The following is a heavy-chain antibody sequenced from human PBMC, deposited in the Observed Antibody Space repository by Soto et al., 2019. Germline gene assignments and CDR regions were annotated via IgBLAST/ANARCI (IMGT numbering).Heavy chain of an antibody. CDR1: GYTFTSYY. D-gene: IGHD4-17*01. J-gene: IGHJ4*02. Sequence: ASVKVSCKTSGYTFTSYYIHWVRQAPGQGLEWMRTINPRGGSTNYAQKLQGRVTVTRDTSTSTVYMELSSLRSEDTAVYYCARTDDYAFDYWGQGTLVTVSS. CDR2: INPRGGST. CDR3: ARTDDYAFDY. V-gene: IGHV1-46*01.